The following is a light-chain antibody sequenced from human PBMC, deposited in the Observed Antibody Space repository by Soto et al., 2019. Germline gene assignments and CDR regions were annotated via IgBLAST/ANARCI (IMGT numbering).Light chain of an antibody. J-gene: IGKJ4*01. CDR2: AAS. Sequence: AIRMTQSPSSLSASTGDRVTITCRASQGISSYLAWYQQKPGKAPKLLIYAASTLQSGVPSRFNGNGSGSDFTITISLLLTEDLATYCCQQYYSYPSLTSGGGTKEEIK. CDR3: QQYYSYPSLT. V-gene: IGKV1-8*01. CDR1: QGISSY.